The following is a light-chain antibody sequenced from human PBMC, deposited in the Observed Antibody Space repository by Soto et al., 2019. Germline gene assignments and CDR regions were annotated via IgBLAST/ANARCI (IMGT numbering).Light chain of an antibody. CDR3: TSYTSSSTLWV. J-gene: IGLJ3*02. CDR1: SSDVGSYNL. Sequence: QSALTQPASVSGSPGQSITISCTGTSSDVGSYNLVSWYQQHPGKAPKLMIYEGSKRPSGVSNRFSGSKSVNTASLTISGLQAEDEADYYCTSYTSSSTLWVFSGGTQRTV. V-gene: IGLV2-14*02. CDR2: EGS.